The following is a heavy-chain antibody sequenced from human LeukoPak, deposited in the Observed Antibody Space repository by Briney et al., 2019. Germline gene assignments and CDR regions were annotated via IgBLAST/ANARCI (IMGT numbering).Heavy chain of an antibody. CDR2: IKEDGSEK. Sequence: GGSLRLSCAASGFTFSSYWMSRVRQAPGKGLEWVANIKEDGSEKYYVDSVKGRFTISRDNAKNSLYLQMNSLRAEDTAVYYCARDSFHFWSGYSTAYYFDYWGQGTLVTVSS. J-gene: IGHJ4*02. V-gene: IGHV3-7*03. CDR3: ARDSFHFWSGYSTAYYFDY. D-gene: IGHD3-3*02. CDR1: GFTFSSYW.